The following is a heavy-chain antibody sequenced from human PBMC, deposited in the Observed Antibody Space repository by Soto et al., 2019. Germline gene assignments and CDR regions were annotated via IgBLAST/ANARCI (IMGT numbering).Heavy chain of an antibody. CDR3: ARHGDCSSTSCPEYYYYYYMDV. CDR2: IYYGGST. D-gene: IGHD2-2*01. V-gene: IGHV4-59*08. Sequence: SETLSLTCTVSGGSISSYYWSWIRQPPGKGLEWIGYIYYGGSTNYNPSLKSRVTISVDTSKNQFSLKLSSVTAADTAVYYCARHGDCSSTSCPEYYYYYYMDVWGKGTTVTVSS. J-gene: IGHJ6*03. CDR1: GGSISSYY.